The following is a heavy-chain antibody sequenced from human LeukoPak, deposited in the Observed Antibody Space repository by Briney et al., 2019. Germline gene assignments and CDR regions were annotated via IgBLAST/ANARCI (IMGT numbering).Heavy chain of an antibody. V-gene: IGHV3-30*03. J-gene: IGHJ4*02. CDR3: ARDSIAVTGTIPDY. CDR1: GFIFSSYG. D-gene: IGHD6-19*01. Sequence: GGSLRLSCTASGFIFSSYGMHWVRQAPGKGLEWVAVISYDGSNKYYADSVKGRFTISRDNSKNTLYLQMNSLRAEDTAVYYCARDSIAVTGTIPDYWGQGTLVTVSS. CDR2: ISYDGSNK.